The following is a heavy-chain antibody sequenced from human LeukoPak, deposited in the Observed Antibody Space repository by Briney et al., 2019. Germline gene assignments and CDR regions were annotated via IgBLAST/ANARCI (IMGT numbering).Heavy chain of an antibody. V-gene: IGHV3-23*01. D-gene: IGHD4-17*01. Sequence: GGSLRLSCVASGLTFNSHAMTWVRQAPGKGLEWVAGITASGGSTYHAESVKGRFTISRDNSENKHYLQMNNVRADDTAVYYCASRPPSEAYYGVLDYWGQGTLVTVSS. CDR1: GLTFNSHA. CDR3: ASRPPSEAYYGVLDY. CDR2: ITASGGST. J-gene: IGHJ4*02.